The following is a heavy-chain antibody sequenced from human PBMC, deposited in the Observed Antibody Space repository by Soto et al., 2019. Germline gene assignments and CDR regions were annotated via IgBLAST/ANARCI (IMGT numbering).Heavy chain of an antibody. J-gene: IGHJ3*01. CDR1: GYNFANYW. CDR3: AAGYSTGLDAFDL. Sequence: GESLKISCKGSGYNFANYWIGWVRQVPGKGLEWMGMIFPGDSVTKNSPSLQGQITMSVDKSNSSAYLQWRGLKASDTAMYYCAAGYSTGLDAFDLWGQGTLENVSS. V-gene: IGHV5-51*01. CDR2: IFPGDSVT. D-gene: IGHD2-8*02.